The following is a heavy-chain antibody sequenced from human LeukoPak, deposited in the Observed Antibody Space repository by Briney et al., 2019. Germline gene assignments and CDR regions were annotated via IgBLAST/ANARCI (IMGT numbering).Heavy chain of an antibody. D-gene: IGHD3-10*01. V-gene: IGHV3-23*01. Sequence: QPGGSLRLSCAASGFTFSSYGMSWVRQAPGKGLEWVSAISGSGGSTYYADSVKGRFTISRDNSKNTLYLQMNSLRAEDTAVYYCAKDPGFGELTLIVPDYWGQGTLVTVSS. J-gene: IGHJ4*02. CDR1: GFTFSSYG. CDR2: ISGSGGST. CDR3: AKDPGFGELTLIVPDY.